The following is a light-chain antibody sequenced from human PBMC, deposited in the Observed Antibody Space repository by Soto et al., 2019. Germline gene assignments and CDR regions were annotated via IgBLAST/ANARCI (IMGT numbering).Light chain of an antibody. Sequence: EIVLTQSPGTLSLSPGERATLSCRASQSVNSNFLAWFQQTPGQAPRLLIYATSSRATDIPDRFSGSGSGTDFTLTISRLEPEDFAVYYCQQYDRSPWTFGQGTKVEIK. CDR2: ATS. CDR3: QQYDRSPWT. CDR1: QSVNSNF. J-gene: IGKJ1*01. V-gene: IGKV3-20*01.